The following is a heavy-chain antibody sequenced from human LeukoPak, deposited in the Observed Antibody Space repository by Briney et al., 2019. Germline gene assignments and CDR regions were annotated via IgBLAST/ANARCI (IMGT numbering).Heavy chain of an antibody. CDR1: RFTFSNHG. Sequence: GGSLRLSCAASRFTFSNHGMHWVRQAPGKGLEWVAVIWYDGSKKYYADSVKGRFTISRDNSRNTLYLQMNSLRVEDTGVYYCARDREARYFDYWGQGTLVAVSS. V-gene: IGHV3-33*01. J-gene: IGHJ4*02. CDR3: ARDREARYFDY. CDR2: IWYDGSKK. D-gene: IGHD1-26*01.